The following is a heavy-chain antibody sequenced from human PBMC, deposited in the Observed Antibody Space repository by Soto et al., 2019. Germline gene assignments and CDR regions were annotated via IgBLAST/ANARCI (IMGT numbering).Heavy chain of an antibody. CDR3: AKVSYDSSGYYSAEYYYYGMDV. V-gene: IGHV3-23*01. Sequence: HPGGSLRLSCAASGFTFSSYAMSWVRQAPGKGLEWVSAISGSGGSTYYADSVKGRFTISRDNSKNTLYLQMNSLRAEDTAVYYCAKVSYDSSGYYSAEYYYYGMDVWGQGTTVTVSS. CDR1: GFTFSSYA. CDR2: ISGSGGST. J-gene: IGHJ6*02. D-gene: IGHD3-22*01.